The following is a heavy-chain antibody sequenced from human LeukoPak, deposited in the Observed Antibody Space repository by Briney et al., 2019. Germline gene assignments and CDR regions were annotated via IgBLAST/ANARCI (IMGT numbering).Heavy chain of an antibody. V-gene: IGHV3-74*01. CDR1: GFTFNNYW. CDR2: IKSDVTGT. J-gene: IGHJ4*02. Sequence: GGSLRLSCAASGFTFNNYWMHWFRQTPGKGLVWVSRIKSDVTGTTYADSVKGRFTISRDNAKNTLYLQMNSLRVEDTAVYYCAREAVGPDYWGQGTLVTVSS. CDR3: AREAVGPDY. D-gene: IGHD6-13*01.